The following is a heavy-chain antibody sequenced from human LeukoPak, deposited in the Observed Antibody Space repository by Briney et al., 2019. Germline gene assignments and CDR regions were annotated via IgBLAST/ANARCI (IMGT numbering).Heavy chain of an antibody. Sequence: GGSLRLSCAASGFTFSSYSMNWVRQAPGKGLEWVSSISSSSSYIYYADSVKGRFTISRDNAKNTLYLQMNSLRAEDTAVYYCARDLDDYVWGSYRYSFFDYWGQGTLVTVSS. J-gene: IGHJ4*02. V-gene: IGHV3-21*01. CDR2: ISSSSSYI. D-gene: IGHD3-16*02. CDR3: ARDLDDYVWGSYRYSFFDY. CDR1: GFTFSSYS.